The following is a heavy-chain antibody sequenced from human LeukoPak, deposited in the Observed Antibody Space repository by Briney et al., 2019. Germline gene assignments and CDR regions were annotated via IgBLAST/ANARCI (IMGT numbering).Heavy chain of an antibody. V-gene: IGHV1-24*01. Sequence: ASVNVSCKVSAYTLTELSMRWVRQAPGKGRGWMGGFDPEDGETIYAQKFQGRVTMTEATSTDTAYMELSSLRSEDTAVYYCATTAEGATIFGVVLAQYAMDVWGQGTTVTVSS. CDR2: FDPEDGET. CDR1: AYTLTELS. CDR3: ATTAEGATIFGVVLAQYAMDV. J-gene: IGHJ6*02. D-gene: IGHD3-3*01.